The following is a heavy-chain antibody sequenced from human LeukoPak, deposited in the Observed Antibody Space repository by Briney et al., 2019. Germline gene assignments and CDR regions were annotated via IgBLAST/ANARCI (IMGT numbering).Heavy chain of an antibody. V-gene: IGHV3-30*03. J-gene: IGHJ4*02. D-gene: IGHD4-11*01. CDR1: GFTFKTFG. CDR3: RAATRYLSNYFDY. CDR2: ISFDGSER. Sequence: GGSLRLSYAASGFTFKTFGMHWVRQAPGKGLEWVAVISFDGSERYYADSVKGRFTISRDNSRDTLFLQMNSLTPEDTAVYYCRAATRYLSNYFDYWGQGVLVTVSS.